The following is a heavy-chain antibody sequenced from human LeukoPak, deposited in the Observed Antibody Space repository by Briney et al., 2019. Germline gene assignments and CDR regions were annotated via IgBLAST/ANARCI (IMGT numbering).Heavy chain of an antibody. V-gene: IGHV3-48*04. D-gene: IGHD5-12*01. CDR3: ASALDIVATIDY. Sequence: GGSLRLSCVASGFAFNKYAMHWVRQAPGKGLEWVSYISSSSSTIYYADSVKGRFTISRDNAKNSLYLQMNSLRAEDTAVYYCASALDIVATIDYWGQGTLVTVSS. J-gene: IGHJ4*02. CDR2: ISSSSSTI. CDR1: GFAFNKYA.